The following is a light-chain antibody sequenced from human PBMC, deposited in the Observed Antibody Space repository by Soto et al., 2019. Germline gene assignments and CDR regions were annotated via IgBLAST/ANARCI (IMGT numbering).Light chain of an antibody. Sequence: EIVLTQSPGALSLSPGERATLSCRVSQSVNTLGWYQKKPGQAPRLLIYGTSNRASGISDRFSGSGSGTDFTLTISRLEPEDSAVYYCQQYGSSPPDTFGQGTKLEIK. CDR1: QSVNT. V-gene: IGKV3-20*01. CDR3: QQYGSSPPDT. CDR2: GTS. J-gene: IGKJ2*01.